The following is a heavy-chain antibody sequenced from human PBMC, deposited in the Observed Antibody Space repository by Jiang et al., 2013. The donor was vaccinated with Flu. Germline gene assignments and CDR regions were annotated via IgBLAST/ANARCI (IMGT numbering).Heavy chain of an antibody. D-gene: IGHD3-16*01. CDR2: ISSSSSYI. CDR3: ARERYDYVWGSYYTFDY. V-gene: IGHV3-21*01. J-gene: IGHJ4*02. CDR1: GFTFSSYS. Sequence: VQLLESGGGLVKPGGSLRLSCAASGFTFSSYSMNWVRQAPGKGLEWVSSISSSSSYIYYADSVKGRFTISRDNAKNSLYLQMNSLRAEDTAVYYCARERYDYVWGSYYTFDYWGQGTPGHRLL.